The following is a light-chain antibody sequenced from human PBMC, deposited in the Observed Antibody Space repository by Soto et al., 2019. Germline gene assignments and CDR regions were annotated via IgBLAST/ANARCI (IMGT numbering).Light chain of an antibody. CDR3: QQYNSYSRYT. CDR2: DAS. J-gene: IGKJ2*01. CDR1: QSISSW. V-gene: IGKV1-5*01. Sequence: DIQMTQSPSTLSASVGDRVTITCRASQSISSWLAWYQQKPGKAPKLLIYDASSLECGVPSRLSGSGSGTEFTLTISSLQPDDFATYYCQQYNSYSRYTFGQGTKLEIK.